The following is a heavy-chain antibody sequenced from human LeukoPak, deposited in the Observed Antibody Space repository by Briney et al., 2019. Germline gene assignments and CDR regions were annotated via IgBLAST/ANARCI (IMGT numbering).Heavy chain of an antibody. D-gene: IGHD3-22*01. V-gene: IGHV3-30*18. CDR3: AKDTDPDSSGPVDY. CDR1: GFTFSSYG. J-gene: IGHJ4*02. CDR2: ISYDGSNK. Sequence: GGSLRLSCAASGFTFSSYGMHGVRQAPGKGLEWVAVISYDGSNKYYADSVKGRFTISRDNSKNTLYLQMNSLRAEDTAVYYCAKDTDPDSSGPVDYWGQGTLVTVSS.